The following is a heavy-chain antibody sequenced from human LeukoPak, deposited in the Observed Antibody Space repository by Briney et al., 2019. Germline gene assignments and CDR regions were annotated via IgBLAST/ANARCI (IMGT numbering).Heavy chain of an antibody. CDR1: GGSILDSTYY. V-gene: IGHV4-39*01. D-gene: IGHD3-22*01. CDR3: ARQSSGYYYGWFDP. Sequence: SETLSLTCTVSGGSILDSTYYWAWIRQPPGKGLEWIATIFYTGNTHYNPSLKSRATMSVDTVKNQSSLNLNSVTAADTAVYYCARQSSGYYYGWFDPWGQGTLVTVSS. CDR2: IFYTGNT. J-gene: IGHJ5*02.